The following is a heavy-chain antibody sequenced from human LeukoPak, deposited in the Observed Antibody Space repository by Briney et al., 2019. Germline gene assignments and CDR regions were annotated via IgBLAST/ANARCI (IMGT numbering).Heavy chain of an antibody. V-gene: IGHV3-30*03. CDR1: GFTFSSYG. CDR3: ATALNPLAPMGY. D-gene: IGHD1-1*01. J-gene: IGHJ4*02. CDR2: ISYDGSNK. Sequence: GGSLRLSCAASGFTFSSYGMHWVRQAPGKGLEWVAVISYDGSNKYYADSVKGRFTISRDNSKNTLYLQMNSLRAEDTAVYYCATALNPLAPMGYWGQGTLVTVSS.